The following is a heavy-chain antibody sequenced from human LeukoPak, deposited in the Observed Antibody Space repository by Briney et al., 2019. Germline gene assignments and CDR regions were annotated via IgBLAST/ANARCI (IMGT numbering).Heavy chain of an antibody. Sequence: GGSLRLSCAASGFTFSSYAMSWVHQAPGKGLVWVSAISGSGGDTYYADSVKGRFTISRDNSKNTLYLQMNSLRAEDTALYYCAKGGLRYFDSWGQGTLVTASS. CDR3: AKGGLRYFDS. V-gene: IGHV3-23*01. D-gene: IGHD3-9*01. CDR1: GFTFSSYA. J-gene: IGHJ4*02. CDR2: ISGSGGDT.